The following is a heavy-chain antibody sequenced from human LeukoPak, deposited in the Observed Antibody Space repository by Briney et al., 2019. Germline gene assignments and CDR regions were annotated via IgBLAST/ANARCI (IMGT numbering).Heavy chain of an antibody. V-gene: IGHV3-9*01. CDR3: AKDRGSSSWHIDY. Sequence: PGGSLRLSCAASGFTFDDYAMHWVRQAPGKGLEWVSGISWNSGSIGYADSVKGRFTISRDNAKISLYLQMNSLRAEDTALYYCAKDRGSSSWHIDYWGQGTLVTVSS. D-gene: IGHD6-13*01. J-gene: IGHJ4*02. CDR1: GFTFDDYA. CDR2: ISWNSGSI.